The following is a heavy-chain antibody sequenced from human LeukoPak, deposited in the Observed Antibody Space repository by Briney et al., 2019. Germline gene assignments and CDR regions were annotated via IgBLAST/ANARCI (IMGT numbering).Heavy chain of an antibody. Sequence: ASVKVSCKASGYTFTGYYMHWVRQAPGQGLEWMERINPNSGGTNYAQKFQGRVTMTRDTSISTAYMELSRLRSDDTAVYYCASVSWGSETRVYWGQGTLVTVSS. CDR2: INPNSGGT. V-gene: IGHV1-2*06. D-gene: IGHD7-27*01. J-gene: IGHJ4*02. CDR3: ASVSWGSETRVY. CDR1: GYTFTGYY.